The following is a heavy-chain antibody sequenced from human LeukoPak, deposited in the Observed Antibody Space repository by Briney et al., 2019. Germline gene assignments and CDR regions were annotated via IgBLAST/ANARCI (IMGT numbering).Heavy chain of an antibody. V-gene: IGHV3-30-3*01. CDR1: GFTFSSYA. CDR3: AREPSGYYSRLYYYYGMDV. Sequence: GGSLRLSCAASGFTFSSYAMHWVRQAPGKGLEWVAVIPYDGSNKYYADSVKGRFTISRDNSKNTLYLQMNSLRAEDTAVYYCAREPSGYYSRLYYYYGMDVWGQGTTVTVSS. D-gene: IGHD3-3*01. J-gene: IGHJ6*02. CDR2: IPYDGSNK.